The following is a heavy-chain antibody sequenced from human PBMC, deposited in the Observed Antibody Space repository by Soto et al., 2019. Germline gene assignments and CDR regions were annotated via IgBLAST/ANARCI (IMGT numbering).Heavy chain of an antibody. D-gene: IGHD5-18*01. J-gene: IGHJ6*02. Sequence: QVQLQGSGPRLVKPSQTLSLTCSVSGASISSGAYFWTWIRHHPGKGLEWIGYIYYRVSTSYTYNNPSLQSRVTISVDTSKNLFSLRLTSVTAADTATYYCARDKGPDTYGQTRIRDYSYAMDVWGQGTTVIVSS. CDR2: IYYRVST. CDR3: ARDKGPDTYGQTRIRDYSYAMDV. CDR1: GASISSGAYF. V-gene: IGHV4-31*03.